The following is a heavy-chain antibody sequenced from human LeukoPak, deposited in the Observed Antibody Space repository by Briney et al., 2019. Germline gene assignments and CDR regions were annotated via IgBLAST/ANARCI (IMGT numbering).Heavy chain of an antibody. CDR3: VKDISGQGDTAHAYYFDY. J-gene: IGHJ4*02. CDR2: ISWDGGST. V-gene: IGHV3-43*01. Sequence: GGSLRLSCAASGFTFDDYTMHWVRQAPGKGLEWVSLISWDGGSTYYADSVKGRFTISRDNSKNSLYLQMNSLRTEDTALYYCVKDISGQGDTAHAYYFDYWGQGTLVTVSS. CDR1: GFTFDDYT. D-gene: IGHD5-18*01.